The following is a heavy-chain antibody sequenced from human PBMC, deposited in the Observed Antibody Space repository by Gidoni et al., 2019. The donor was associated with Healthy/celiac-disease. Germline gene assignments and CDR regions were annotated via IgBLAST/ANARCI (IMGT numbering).Heavy chain of an antibody. CDR2: IYYRGST. CDR3: ARLIVVPYNWFDP. J-gene: IGHJ5*02. V-gene: IGHV4-39*01. D-gene: IGHD2-15*01. CDR1: GGSISSRCSY. Sequence: QLQLQESGPGLVKPSEAESLTCTVPGGSISSRCSYWGWIRQPPGKGLEWIGSIYYRGSTYYNPSLTSRVTISVDTSKNPFSLKLSSVTAADTAVYYCARLIVVPYNWFDPWGQGTLVTVSS.